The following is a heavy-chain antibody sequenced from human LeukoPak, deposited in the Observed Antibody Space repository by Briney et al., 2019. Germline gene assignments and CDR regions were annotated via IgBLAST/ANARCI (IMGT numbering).Heavy chain of an antibody. CDR2: ISGSSSFI. CDR3: ARDGLQGDYDSIGFCDY. J-gene: IGHJ4*02. V-gene: IGHV3-21*01. Sequence: GGSLRLSCAASGFTFSSYNMNWVRKATGKGLGWVSSISGSSSFISYADSVKGRFTISRDNAKNSLYLQMNSLRAEDTAVYYCARDGLQGDYDSIGFCDYWGQGTLVTVSS. D-gene: IGHD3-22*01. CDR1: GFTFSSYN.